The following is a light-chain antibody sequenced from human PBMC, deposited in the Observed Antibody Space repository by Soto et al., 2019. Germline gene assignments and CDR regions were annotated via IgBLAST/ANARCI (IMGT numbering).Light chain of an antibody. CDR1: SSDFGSYKF. V-gene: IGLV2-14*02. Sequence: QSALTQPASVSGSPGQSVTISCTRTSSDFGSYKFVSWYQHHPGKVPKVIIYETGKRPSGVSDRFSGSKSGNTASLTISGLQAEDEADYYCSSKRDSSTLFVFGTGTKVTVL. CDR2: ETG. J-gene: IGLJ1*01. CDR3: SSKRDSSTLFV.